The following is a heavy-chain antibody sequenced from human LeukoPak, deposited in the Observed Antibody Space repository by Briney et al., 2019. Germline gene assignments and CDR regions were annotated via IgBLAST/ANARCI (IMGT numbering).Heavy chain of an antibody. Sequence: SQTLSLTCTVSGGSISSGDYYWSWIRQPPGKGLEWTGYIYYSGSTYYNPPLKSRFTISVDTSKDQFSLKLSSVTAADTAVYYCARTDYYNVFFDYWGQGTLVAVSS. V-gene: IGHV4-30-4*01. D-gene: IGHD3-10*02. CDR2: IYYSGST. CDR1: GGSISSGDYY. J-gene: IGHJ4*02. CDR3: ARTDYYNVFFDY.